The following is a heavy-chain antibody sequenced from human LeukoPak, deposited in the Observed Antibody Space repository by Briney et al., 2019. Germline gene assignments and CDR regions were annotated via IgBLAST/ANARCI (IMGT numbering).Heavy chain of an antibody. CDR3: ARVGDIVVVPAAIGL. CDR2: ISSSSSYT. CDR1: GSTFSDYY. D-gene: IGHD2-2*02. Sequence: GGSLRLSCAASGSTFSDYYMSWIRQAPGKGREWVSYISSSSSYTNYADSVKGRFTISRDNAKNSLYLQMNSLRAEDTAVYYRARVGDIVVVPAAIGLWGQGTMITVSS. J-gene: IGHJ3*01. V-gene: IGHV3-11*06.